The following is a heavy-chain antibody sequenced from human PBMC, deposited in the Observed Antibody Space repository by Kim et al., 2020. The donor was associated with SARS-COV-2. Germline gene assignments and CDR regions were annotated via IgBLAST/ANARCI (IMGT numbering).Heavy chain of an antibody. V-gene: IGHV4-39*01. D-gene: IGHD2-2*01. Sequence: NPSLKRRVTVSVDTSKDQFSLKLSAVTAAETAVYYCARHSRIVVVPGAILAWGQGTLVTVSS. CDR3: ARHSRIVVVPGAILA. J-gene: IGHJ4*02.